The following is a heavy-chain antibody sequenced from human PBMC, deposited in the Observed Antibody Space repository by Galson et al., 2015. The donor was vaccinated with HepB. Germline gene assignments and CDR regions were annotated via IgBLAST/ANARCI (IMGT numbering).Heavy chain of an antibody. J-gene: IGHJ4*02. Sequence: SLRLSCAASGFTFSNYAMTWVRQAPGKGLEWVSVISGSGDNTYYADSVKGRFTISRDNSKSTLYLQMNSLRAEDTALYYCAKDPRQFVGSGSHFGYWGQGTLVTVSS. V-gene: IGHV3-23*01. D-gene: IGHD1-26*01. CDR3: AKDPRQFVGSGSHFGY. CDR2: ISGSGDNT. CDR1: GFTFSNYA.